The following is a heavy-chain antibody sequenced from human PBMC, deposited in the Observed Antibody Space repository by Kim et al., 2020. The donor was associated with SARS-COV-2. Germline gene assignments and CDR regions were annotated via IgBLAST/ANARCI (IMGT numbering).Heavy chain of an antibody. CDR2: ISAYNGNT. CDR1: GYTFTSYG. Sequence: ASVKVSCKASGYTFTSYGISWVRQAPGQGLEWMGWISAYNGNTNYAQKLQGRVTMTTDTSTSTAYMELRSLRSDDTAVYYCARDWSITMIVVVPDAFDIWGQGTMVTVSS. CDR3: ARDWSITMIVVVPDAFDI. V-gene: IGHV1-18*01. J-gene: IGHJ3*02. D-gene: IGHD3-22*01.